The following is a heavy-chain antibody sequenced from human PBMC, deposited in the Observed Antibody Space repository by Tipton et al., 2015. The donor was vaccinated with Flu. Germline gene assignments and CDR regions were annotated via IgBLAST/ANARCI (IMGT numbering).Heavy chain of an antibody. Sequence: QLVQSGGGVVQPGRSLRLSCTASGFVFSTFGLHWVRQAPGEGLKWVAFISYDGRDEYYADSVKGRFTISRDNSKNTVYLEMHSLRAEDTAVYYCARDGPEWNYFAYMDVWGKGIKVTVSS. J-gene: IGHJ6*03. D-gene: IGHD3-3*01. CDR2: ISYDGRDE. CDR1: GFVFSTFG. CDR3: ARDGPEWNYFAYMDV. V-gene: IGHV3-33*05.